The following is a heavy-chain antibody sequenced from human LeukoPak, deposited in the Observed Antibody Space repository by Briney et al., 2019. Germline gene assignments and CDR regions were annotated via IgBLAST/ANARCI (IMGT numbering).Heavy chain of an antibody. CDR1: GGTFSSYA. Sequence: GASVKVSFKASGGTFSSYAISWVRQAPAQGLEWMGGIIPIFGTANYAQKFQGRVTITTDESKSTAYMELSSLRSEDTAVYYCARPKYYYDSSGYYLYYFDYWGQGTLVTVSS. V-gene: IGHV1-69*05. CDR3: ARPKYYYDSSGYYLYYFDY. CDR2: IIPIFGTA. D-gene: IGHD3-22*01. J-gene: IGHJ4*02.